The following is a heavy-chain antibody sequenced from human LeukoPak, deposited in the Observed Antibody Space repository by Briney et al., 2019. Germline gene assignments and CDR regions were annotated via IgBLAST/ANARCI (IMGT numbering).Heavy chain of an antibody. Sequence: SETLSLTCAVYGGSFSGYYWSWIRQPPGKGLEWIGEINHSGSTNYNPSLKSRVTISVDTSKNQFSLKLSSVTAADTAVYYCARPWGDAPAANWCFDLWGRGTLVTVSS. J-gene: IGHJ2*01. D-gene: IGHD7-27*01. CDR3: ARPWGDAPAANWCFDL. CDR1: GGSFSGYY. V-gene: IGHV4-34*01. CDR2: INHSGST.